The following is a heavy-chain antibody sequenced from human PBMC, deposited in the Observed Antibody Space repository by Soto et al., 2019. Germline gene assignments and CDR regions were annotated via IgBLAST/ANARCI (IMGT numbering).Heavy chain of an antibody. CDR2: IYSGGST. J-gene: IGHJ6*03. CDR1: GFTVSSNY. D-gene: IGHD3-10*01. V-gene: IGHV3-66*01. CDR3: ARERSPPGGSGSPFAQNYYYMDV. Sequence: EVQLVESGGGLVQPGGSLRLSCAASGFTVSSNYMSWVRQAPGKGLEWVSVIYSGGSTYDADSVKGRFTISRDNSKNTLYLQMNSLRAEDTAVYYCARERSPPGGSGSPFAQNYYYMDVWGKGTTVTVSS.